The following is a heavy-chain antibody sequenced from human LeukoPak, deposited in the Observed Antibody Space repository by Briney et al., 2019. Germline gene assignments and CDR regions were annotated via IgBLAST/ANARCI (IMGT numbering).Heavy chain of an antibody. CDR2: ISFDGSDK. CDR1: GFTFSSYA. CDR3: AKFLGKNYYGSGSPSPPFDY. J-gene: IGHJ4*02. V-gene: IGHV3-30-3*02. D-gene: IGHD3-10*01. Sequence: PGRSLRLSCAAFGFTFSSYAMHWVRQAPGKGLEWVSVISFDGSDKYYADSVKGRFTISRDKSKNTLYLQMNSLRAEDTAVYYCAKFLGKNYYGSGSPSPPFDYWGQGTLVTVSS.